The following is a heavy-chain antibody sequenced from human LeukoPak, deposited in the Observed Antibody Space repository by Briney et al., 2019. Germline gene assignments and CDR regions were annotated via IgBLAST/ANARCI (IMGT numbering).Heavy chain of an antibody. CDR2: IYYSGST. CDR1: GASITSYY. J-gene: IGHJ4*02. D-gene: IGHD6-13*01. CDR3: ARENGRAAATGRIDY. Sequence: PSETLSLTCTVSGASITSYYWSWIRQPPGKALEWIGYIYYSGSTNYNPSLKSRVTISVDTSKNQFSLKLSSVTAADTAVYYCARENGRAAATGRIDYWGQGTLVTVSS. V-gene: IGHV4-59*01.